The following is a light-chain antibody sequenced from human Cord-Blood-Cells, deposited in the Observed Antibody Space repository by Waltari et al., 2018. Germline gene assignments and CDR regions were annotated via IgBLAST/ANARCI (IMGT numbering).Light chain of an antibody. CDR3: QQYNNWPMYT. J-gene: IGKJ2*01. CDR1: QSVSSN. Sequence: EIVMTQSPATLSVSPGERVTLSCRASQSVSSNLAWYQRKPGQAPRLLIYGASTRATGIPARFSGSGSGTEFTLTISSLQSEDFAVYYCQQYNNWPMYTFGQGTKLEIK. CDR2: GAS. V-gene: IGKV3-15*01.